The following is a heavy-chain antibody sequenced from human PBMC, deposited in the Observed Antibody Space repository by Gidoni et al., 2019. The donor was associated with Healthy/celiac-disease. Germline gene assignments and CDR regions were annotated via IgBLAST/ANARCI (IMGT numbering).Heavy chain of an antibody. V-gene: IGHV3-33*01. D-gene: IGHD6-13*01. J-gene: IGHJ4*02. CDR2: IWYDGSNK. CDR1: GFPFISYG. Sequence: QVQLVESGGGVVQPGRSMRLSCPASGFPFISYGMPWVRQAPGKGREGVAVIWYDGSNKYYADSVKGRFTISRDNSKNTLYLQMNSLRAEDTAVYYCARSIAAAGIFDYWGQGTLVTVSS. CDR3: ARSIAAAGIFDY.